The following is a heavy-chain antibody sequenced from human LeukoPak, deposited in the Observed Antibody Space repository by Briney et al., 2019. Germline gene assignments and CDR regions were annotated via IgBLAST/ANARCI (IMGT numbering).Heavy chain of an antibody. Sequence: GGSLRLSCTASGFTFSSYWMSWVRQARGKGLEWVASIKQMEQDGSEKDYVDSVKGRFSISRDNAKNSLYLQMNSLRAEDTAVYYCARAHSSGWFGLYNGFDPWGQGTLVTVSS. J-gene: IGHJ5*02. CDR2: IKQMEQDGSEK. V-gene: IGHV3-7*05. CDR1: GFTFSSYW. CDR3: ARAHSSGWFGLYNGFDP. D-gene: IGHD6-19*01.